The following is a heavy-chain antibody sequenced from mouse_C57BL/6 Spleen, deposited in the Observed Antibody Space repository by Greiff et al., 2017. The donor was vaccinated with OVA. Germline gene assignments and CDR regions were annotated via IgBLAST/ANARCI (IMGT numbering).Heavy chain of an antibody. D-gene: IGHD3-2*02. J-gene: IGHJ4*01. V-gene: IGHV2-2*01. CDR1: GFSLTSYG. CDR2: IWSGGST. Sequence: VKLMESGPGLVQPSQSLSITCTVSGFSLTSYGVHWVRQSPGKGLEWLGVIWSGGSTDYNAAFISRLSISKDNSKSQVFFKMNSLQADDTAIYYCARNEGDQLSSYAMDYWGQGTSVTVSS. CDR3: ARNEGDQLSSYAMDY.